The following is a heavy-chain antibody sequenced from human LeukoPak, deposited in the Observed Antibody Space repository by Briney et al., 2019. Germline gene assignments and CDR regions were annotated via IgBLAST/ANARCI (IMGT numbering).Heavy chain of an antibody. CDR1: GFTFSSYS. CDR3: AKGNGHYYDSSGYAY. J-gene: IGHJ4*02. CDR2: ISSSSSYI. V-gene: IGHV3-21*04. Sequence: GGSLRLSCAASGFTFSSYSMNWVRQAPGKGLEWVSSISSSSSYIYYADSVQGRFTISRDNSQNTLYLQMNSLRAEDTAVYYCAKGNGHYYDSSGYAYWGQGTLVTVSS. D-gene: IGHD3-22*01.